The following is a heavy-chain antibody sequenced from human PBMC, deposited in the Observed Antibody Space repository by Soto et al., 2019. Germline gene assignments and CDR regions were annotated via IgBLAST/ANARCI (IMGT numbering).Heavy chain of an antibody. Sequence: SLRLSCEASGFTFSGFDMHWVRQPTGKGLEWVSTIGTAGDTYYAVSVKGRFTISRDNAKNSLSLQMNSLRAGDTAVYFCARGQEVGAHFFDSWGQGTQVTVYS. V-gene: IGHV3-13*01. CDR3: ARGQEVGAHFFDS. CDR2: IGTAGDT. CDR1: GFTFSGFD. J-gene: IGHJ4*02. D-gene: IGHD2-15*01.